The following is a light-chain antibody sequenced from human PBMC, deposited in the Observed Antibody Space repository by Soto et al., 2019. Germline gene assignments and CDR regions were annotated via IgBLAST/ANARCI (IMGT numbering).Light chain of an antibody. CDR3: SSYTSSSLYV. Sequence: QSVLTQPASVSGSPGQSITLSCTGTNNDVGGYESVSWYQQHAGRAPRLIIYDVSNRPSGVSGRFSGSKFGNTASLTISGLQAEGEADYYCSSYTSSSLYVFGTGTKLTVL. CDR2: DVS. CDR1: NNDVGGYES. V-gene: IGLV2-14*01. J-gene: IGLJ1*01.